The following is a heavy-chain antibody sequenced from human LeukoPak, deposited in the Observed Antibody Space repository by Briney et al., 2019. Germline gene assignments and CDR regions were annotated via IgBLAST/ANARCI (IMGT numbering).Heavy chain of an antibody. CDR1: GGTFSSYA. CDR2: IIPIFGTA. J-gene: IGHJ5*02. V-gene: IGHV1-69*13. CDR3: ARLITMVRGVIITGWFDP. Sequence: ASVKVSCKASGGTFSSYAISWVRQAPGQGLEWMGGIIPIFGTANYAQKFQGRVTITAGESTSTAYMELSSLRSEDTAVYYCARLITMVRGVIITGWFDPWGQGTLVTVSS. D-gene: IGHD3-10*01.